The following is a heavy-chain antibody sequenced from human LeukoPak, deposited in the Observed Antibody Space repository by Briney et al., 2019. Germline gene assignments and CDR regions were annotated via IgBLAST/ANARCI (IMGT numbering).Heavy chain of an antibody. V-gene: IGHV3-30-3*01. CDR2: ISYDGSNK. CDR1: GFTFSSYA. D-gene: IGHD6-6*01. CDR3: ALSSIAARPELDY. J-gene: IGHJ4*02. Sequence: GRSLRLSCAASGFTFSSYAMHWVRQAPGKGLEWVAVISYDGSNKYYADSVKGRFTISRDNSKNTLYLQMNSLRAEDTAVYYCALSSIAARPELDYWGQGTLVTVSS.